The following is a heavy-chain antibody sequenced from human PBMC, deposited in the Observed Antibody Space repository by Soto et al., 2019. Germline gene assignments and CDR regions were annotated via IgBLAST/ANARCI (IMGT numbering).Heavy chain of an antibody. CDR3: ARDWTSGWSD. J-gene: IGHJ4*02. CDR1: GFTFSSSG. CDR2: ISSSGSSI. D-gene: IGHD6-19*01. Sequence: GESLKISCAASGFTFSSSGMNWVRQAPGKGLEWVSYISSSGSSIFYAESVKGRFTISRDNAKNSLYLQMNSLRAEDTAVYYCARDWTSGWSDWGQGTLVTVSS. V-gene: IGHV3-48*01.